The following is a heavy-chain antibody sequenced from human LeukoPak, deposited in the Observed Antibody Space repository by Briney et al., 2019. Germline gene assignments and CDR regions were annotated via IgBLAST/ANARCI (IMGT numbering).Heavy chain of an antibody. Sequence: GGSLRLSCAASGFTFSSYEMNWVRQAPGKGLEWVSYISSSGSTIYYADSVKGRFTISRDNAKNSLYLQMNSLRAEDTAVYYCARLRDYGWFDPWGQGTLVTVSS. V-gene: IGHV3-48*03. CDR2: ISSSGSTI. CDR1: GFTFSSYE. D-gene: IGHD4-17*01. CDR3: ARLRDYGWFDP. J-gene: IGHJ5*02.